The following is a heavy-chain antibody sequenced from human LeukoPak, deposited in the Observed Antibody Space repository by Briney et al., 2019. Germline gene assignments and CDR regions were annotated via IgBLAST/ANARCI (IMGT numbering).Heavy chain of an antibody. V-gene: IGHV3-21*04. Sequence: GGSLRLSCAASGFTFSSYSMNWVRQAPGKGLEWASSISSSSSYIYYADSVKGRFTISRHNSKNTLYLQMNSLRAEDTAVYYCARIMITFGGVQDLYYFDYWGQGTLVTVSS. CDR3: ARIMITFGGVQDLYYFDY. CDR1: GFTFSSYS. J-gene: IGHJ4*02. D-gene: IGHD3-16*01. CDR2: ISSSSSYI.